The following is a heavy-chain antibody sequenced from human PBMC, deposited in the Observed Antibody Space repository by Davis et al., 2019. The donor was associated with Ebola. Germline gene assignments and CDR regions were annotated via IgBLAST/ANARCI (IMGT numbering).Heavy chain of an antibody. CDR2: IKHSGST. CDR3: ARDLSPWSGYPTMGY. J-gene: IGHJ4*02. CDR1: GGSFSGYY. V-gene: IGHV4-34*01. D-gene: IGHD3-3*01. Sequence: SETLSLTCAVYGGSFSGYYWSWIRQPPGKGLEWIGEIKHSGSTNYNPSLKSRVTISVDTSKNQFSLKLSSVTAADTAVYYCARDLSPWSGYPTMGYWGQGTLVTVSS.